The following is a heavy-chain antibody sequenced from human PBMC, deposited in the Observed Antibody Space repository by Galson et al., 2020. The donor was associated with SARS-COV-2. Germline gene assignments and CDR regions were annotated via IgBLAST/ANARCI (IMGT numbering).Heavy chain of an antibody. J-gene: IGHJ5*02. D-gene: IGHD6-13*01. CDR1: GDSVSSNT. CDR2: TYYRSKWYN. V-gene: IGHV6-1*01. Sequence: SQTLSLTCAISGDSVSSNTWNWVRQSPSRGLEWLGRTYYRSKWYNDYAVFVKGRITINPDTSKNQFSLQLSSVTPEDTAIYYCVRGGWSSGSWYGRTSNWFAPWGQGTLVTVSS. CDR3: VRGGWSSGSWYGRTSNWFAP.